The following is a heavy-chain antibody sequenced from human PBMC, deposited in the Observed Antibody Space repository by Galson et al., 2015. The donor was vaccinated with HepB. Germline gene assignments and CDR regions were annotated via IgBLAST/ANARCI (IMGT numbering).Heavy chain of an antibody. J-gene: IGHJ4*02. CDR1: GFTFSSYA. Sequence: SLRLSCAASGFTFSSYAMHWVRQAPGKGLEWVAVISYDGSNKYYADSVKGRFTISRDNSKNTLYLQMNSLRAEDTAVYYCARDIAAAGQFDYWGQGTLVTVSS. V-gene: IGHV3-30-3*01. CDR3: ARDIAAAGQFDY. D-gene: IGHD6-13*01. CDR2: ISYDGSNK.